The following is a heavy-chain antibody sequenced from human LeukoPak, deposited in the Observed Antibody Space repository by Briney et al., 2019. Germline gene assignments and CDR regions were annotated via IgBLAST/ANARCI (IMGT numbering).Heavy chain of an antibody. D-gene: IGHD3-10*01. CDR3: ARECYGSGPADAFDI. Sequence: PGGSLRLSCAASGFTFSSYEMNWVRQAPGKGLEWVSYISSSGSTIYYADSVKGRSTISRDNAKNSLYLQTNSLRAEDTAVYYCARECYGSGPADAFDIWGQGTMVTVSS. J-gene: IGHJ3*02. CDR2: ISSSGSTI. CDR1: GFTFSSYE. V-gene: IGHV3-48*03.